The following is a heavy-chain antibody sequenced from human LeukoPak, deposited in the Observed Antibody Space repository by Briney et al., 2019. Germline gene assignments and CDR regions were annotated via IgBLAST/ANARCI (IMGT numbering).Heavy chain of an antibody. CDR1: GGSISSSSYY. CDR3: ARHNLGYCSSTSCWRGWFDP. V-gene: IGHV4-39*01. J-gene: IGHJ5*02. CDR2: IYYSGST. D-gene: IGHD2-2*01. Sequence: SETLSLTCTVSGGSISSSSYYWGWIRQPPGKGLEWIGSIYYSGSTYYNPSLKSRVTISVDTSKNQFSLKLSSVTAADTAVYYCARHNLGYCSSTSCWRGWFDPWGQGTLVTVSS.